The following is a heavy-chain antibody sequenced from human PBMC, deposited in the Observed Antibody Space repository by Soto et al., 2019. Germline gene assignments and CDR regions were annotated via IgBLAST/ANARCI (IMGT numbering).Heavy chain of an antibody. J-gene: IGHJ6*02. CDR2: TYYRSKWYN. Sequence: SQTLSLTCAISGDSVSSNSAAWNWIRQSPSRGLEWLGRTYYRSKWYNDYAVAVKSRIIINQDTSKNQFSLQLKSVTPEDTAVYYCARDQVDTAMVYYYYGMDVWGQGTTVTVSS. D-gene: IGHD5-18*01. CDR3: ARDQVDTAMVYYYYGMDV. V-gene: IGHV6-1*01. CDR1: GDSVSSNSAA.